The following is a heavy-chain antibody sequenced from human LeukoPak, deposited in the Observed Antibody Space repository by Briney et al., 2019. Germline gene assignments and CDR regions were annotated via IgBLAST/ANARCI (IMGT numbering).Heavy chain of an antibody. D-gene: IGHD2-2*02. CDR3: TRDPKYCSSTSCYTAYYYYMDV. CDR1: GFSFSSYA. J-gene: IGHJ6*03. CDR2: IRSKAYGGTT. V-gene: IGHV3-49*04. Sequence: GGSLRLSCATSGFSFSSYAMSWVRQAPGKGLEWVGLIRSKAYGGTTEYAASVKGRFTISRDDSKIIAYLQMNSLKTEDTAVYYCTRDPKYCSSTSCYTAYYYYMDVWGKGTTVTISS.